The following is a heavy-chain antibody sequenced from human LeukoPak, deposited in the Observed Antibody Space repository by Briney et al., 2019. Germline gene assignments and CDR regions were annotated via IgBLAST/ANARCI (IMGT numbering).Heavy chain of an antibody. J-gene: IGHJ6*02. CDR3: ARDEAYCGGDCYLHYYYYGMDV. D-gene: IGHD2-21*02. Sequence: GASVKVSCKASGYTFTSYYMHWVRQAPGQGLEWMGIINPSGGSTSYAQKFQGRVTMTRDMSTSTVYMELSSLRSEDTAVYYCARDEAYCGGDCYLHYYYYGMDVWGQGTTVTVSS. CDR2: INPSGGST. CDR1: GYTFTSYY. V-gene: IGHV1-46*01.